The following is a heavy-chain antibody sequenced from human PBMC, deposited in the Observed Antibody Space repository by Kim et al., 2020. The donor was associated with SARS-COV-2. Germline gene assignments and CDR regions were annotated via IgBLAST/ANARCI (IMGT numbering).Heavy chain of an antibody. D-gene: IGHD6-19*01. V-gene: IGHV1-8*01. Sequence: ASVKVSRKASGYTFTSYDINWVRQATGQGLEWMGWMNPNSGNTGYAQKFQGRVTMTRNTSISTAYMELSSLRSEDTAVYYCARGNQRAQWLAPRVRYFDYWGQGTLVTVSS. J-gene: IGHJ4*02. CDR1: GYTFTSYD. CDR3: ARGNQRAQWLAPRVRYFDY. CDR2: MNPNSGNT.